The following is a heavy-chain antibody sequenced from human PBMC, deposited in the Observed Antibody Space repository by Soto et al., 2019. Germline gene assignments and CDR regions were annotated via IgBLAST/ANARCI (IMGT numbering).Heavy chain of an antibody. D-gene: IGHD3-22*01. Sequence: GGSLRLSCAASGFTFSSYGMHWVRQAPGKGLEWVAFISYDGSNKYYADSVKGRFTISRDNSKNTLYLQMNSLRAEDTAVYYCAKDRGYYDSSGYSGYWGQGTLGTVSS. V-gene: IGHV3-30*18. J-gene: IGHJ4*02. CDR1: GFTFSSYG. CDR3: AKDRGYYDSSGYSGY. CDR2: ISYDGSNK.